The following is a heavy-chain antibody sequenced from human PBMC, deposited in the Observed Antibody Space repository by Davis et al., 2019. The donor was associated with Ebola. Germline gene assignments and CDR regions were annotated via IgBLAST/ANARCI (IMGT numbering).Heavy chain of an antibody. Sequence: WGSLRLSCAASGFTFSAYYMSWIRQAPWQGLEWVSYISSSGSTIYYADSVKGRFTISRDNAKNSLYLQMNSLRAEDTAVYYCARDEIAAAGPLYYYYGMDVWGKGTTVTVSS. J-gene: IGHJ6*04. CDR1: GFTFSAYY. CDR2: ISSSGSTI. V-gene: IGHV3-11*01. D-gene: IGHD6-13*01. CDR3: ARDEIAAAGPLYYYYGMDV.